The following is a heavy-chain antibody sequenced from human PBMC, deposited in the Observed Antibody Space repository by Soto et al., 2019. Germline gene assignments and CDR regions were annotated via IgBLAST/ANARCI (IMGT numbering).Heavy chain of an antibody. J-gene: IGHJ3*02. CDR3: ARVVVGIAAATFAFDI. D-gene: IGHD6-13*01. V-gene: IGHV3-7*05. CDR2: IKQDGSEK. Sequence: PGGSLRLSCAASGFTFSSYWMSWVRQAPGKGLEWVANIKQDGSEKYYVDSVKGRFTISRDNAKNSLYLQMNSLRAEDTAVYYCARVVVGIAAATFAFDIWGQGTMVTVSS. CDR1: GFTFSSYW.